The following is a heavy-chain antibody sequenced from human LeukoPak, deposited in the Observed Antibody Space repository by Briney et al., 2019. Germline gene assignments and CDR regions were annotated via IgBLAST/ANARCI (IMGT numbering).Heavy chain of an antibody. CDR3: AKGRYYNILTGYYVRRGLDY. CDR1: GFTFDNYA. CDR2: ISWNSGSI. V-gene: IGHV3-9*01. D-gene: IGHD3-9*01. Sequence: GGSLRLSCAASGFTFDNYAMHWVRQAPGKGLEWVSGISWNSGSIGYVDSVKGRFTISRDNAKNSVYLQMNSLRAEDTAVYYCAKGRYYNILTGYYVRRGLDYWGQGTLVTVSS. J-gene: IGHJ4*02.